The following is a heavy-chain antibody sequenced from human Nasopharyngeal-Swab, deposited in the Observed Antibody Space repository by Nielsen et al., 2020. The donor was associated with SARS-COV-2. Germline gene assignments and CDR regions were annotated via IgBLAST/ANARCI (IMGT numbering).Heavy chain of an antibody. CDR3: ARDVNGSPLGY. D-gene: IGHD2-15*01. CDR1: GFTFSSYW. V-gene: IGHV3-7*01. Sequence: GESLKISCAASGFTFSSYWMSWVRQAPGKGLEWVANIKQDGSEEYYVDSVKGRFTISRDNAKNSLYLQMNSLRAEDTAVYYCARDVNGSPLGYWGQGTLVTVSS. CDR2: IKQDGSEE. J-gene: IGHJ4*02.